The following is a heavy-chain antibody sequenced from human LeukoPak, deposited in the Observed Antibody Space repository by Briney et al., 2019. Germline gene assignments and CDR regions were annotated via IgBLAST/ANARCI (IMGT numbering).Heavy chain of an antibody. Sequence: SETLSLTCAVYGGSFSGYSWNWIRQPPVKGLEWIGEINHSGGTNYNPSLKSRVTISVDTSKKQFSLKLSSVTAADTAVYYCARARYDGSGYRFDYWGQGTLVTVSS. CDR3: ARARYDGSGYRFDY. D-gene: IGHD3-22*01. V-gene: IGHV4-34*01. CDR1: GGSFSGYS. CDR2: INHSGGT. J-gene: IGHJ4*02.